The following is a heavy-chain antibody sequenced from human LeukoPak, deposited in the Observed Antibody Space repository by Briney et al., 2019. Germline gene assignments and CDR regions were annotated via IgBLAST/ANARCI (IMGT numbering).Heavy chain of an antibody. CDR2: IYTSGST. V-gene: IGHV4-4*07. CDR3: ARESSGIDYYYYYYMDV. Sequence: TSETLSLTCTVSGGSISSYYWSWIRQPAGKGLEWIGRIYTSGSTNYNPSLKSRVTMSVDTSKNQFSLKLSSVTAADTAVYYCARESSGIDYYYYYYMDVWGKGTTVTISS. J-gene: IGHJ6*03. D-gene: IGHD3-10*01. CDR1: GGSISSYY.